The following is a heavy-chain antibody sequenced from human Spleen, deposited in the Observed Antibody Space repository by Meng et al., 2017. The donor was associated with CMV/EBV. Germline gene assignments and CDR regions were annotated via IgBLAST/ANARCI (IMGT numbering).Heavy chain of an antibody. CDR3: ATLLYGSGSYYSDY. J-gene: IGHJ4*02. D-gene: IGHD3-10*01. V-gene: IGHV3-9*01. CDR1: GLTFDEYD. CDR2: ISWNGGST. Sequence: SLKISCAASGLTFDEYDMHWVRQGPGKGLEWVSSISWNGGSTGYADSVKGRFTVSRDNAKNFLYLQMNSLRAEDTAFYYCATLLYGSGSYYSDYWGQGTLVTVSS.